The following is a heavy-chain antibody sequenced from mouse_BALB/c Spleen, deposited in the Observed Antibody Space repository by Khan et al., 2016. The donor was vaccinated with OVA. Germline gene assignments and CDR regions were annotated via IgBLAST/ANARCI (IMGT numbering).Heavy chain of an antibody. CDR1: GFSLTNYG. D-gene: IGHD2-10*01. J-gene: IGHJ4*01. CDR3: AGQPYYHYNIMDY. V-gene: IGHV2-6-1*01. Sequence: VELVESGPGLVAPSQSLSITCTISGFSLTNYGVHWVRQPPGKGLEWLVVIWSDGSTTYNSALKSRLSISKDNSKSQVFLKINSLQTDDTAMYFCAGQPYYHYNIMDYWGQGTSVTVSS. CDR2: IWSDGST.